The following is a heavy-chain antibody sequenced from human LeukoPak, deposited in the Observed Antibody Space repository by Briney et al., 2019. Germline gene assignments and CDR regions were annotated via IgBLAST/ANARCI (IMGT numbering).Heavy chain of an antibody. J-gene: IGHJ4*02. CDR1: GFTFSSYA. D-gene: IGHD3-10*01. CDR3: AKYIFSYGAGSYLAH. Sequence: GGSLRLSCAASGFTFSSYAMSWVRQAPGKGLEWVSSISGNGGKTYYADSVKGRFTVSRDNSKNTVYLHMNSLRAEDTAVYYCAKYIFSYGAGSYLAHWGQGTLVTVSS. V-gene: IGHV3-23*01. CDR2: ISGNGGKT.